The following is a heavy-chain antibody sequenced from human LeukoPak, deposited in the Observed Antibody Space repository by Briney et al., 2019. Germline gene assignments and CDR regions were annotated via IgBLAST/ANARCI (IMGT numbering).Heavy chain of an antibody. D-gene: IGHD5-12*01. CDR1: GGSISSYY. V-gene: IGHV4-59*01. Sequence: SETLSLTCTVSGGSISSYYWSWIRQPPGKGLEWIGYIYHSGSTNYNPSLKSRVTISVDTSKNQFSLKLSSVTAADTAVYYCARSSGYEYYFDYWGQGTLVTVSS. CDR2: IYHSGST. J-gene: IGHJ4*02. CDR3: ARSSGYEYYFDY.